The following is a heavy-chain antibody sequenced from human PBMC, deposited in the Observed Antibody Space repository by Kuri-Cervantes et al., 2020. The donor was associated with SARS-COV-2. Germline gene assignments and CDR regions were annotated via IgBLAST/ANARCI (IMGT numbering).Heavy chain of an antibody. D-gene: IGHD3-22*01. J-gene: IGHJ5*02. CDR1: GYSISSGYY. V-gene: IGHV4-38-2*01. CDR3: ASSPNYYDSSGYVGWFDP. Sequence: ESLKISCAVSGYSISSGYYWGWIRQPPGKGLEWIGSIYHSGSTYYNPSLRSRVTISVDTSKNQFSLKLSSVTAADTAVYYCASSPNYYDSSGYVGWFDPWGQGTLVTVSS. CDR2: IYHSGST.